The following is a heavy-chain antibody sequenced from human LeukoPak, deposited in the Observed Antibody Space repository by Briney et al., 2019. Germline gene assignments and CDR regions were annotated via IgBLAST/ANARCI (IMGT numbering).Heavy chain of an antibody. Sequence: SVKVSCKASGGTFSSYAISWVRQAPGQGLEWMGRIIPILGIANYAQKFQGRVTITADKSTSTAYMELSSLGSEDTAVYYCARDSDSSSFDYWGQGTLVTVSS. CDR2: IIPILGIA. J-gene: IGHJ4*02. D-gene: IGHD6-13*01. V-gene: IGHV1-69*04. CDR1: GGTFSSYA. CDR3: ARDSDSSSFDY.